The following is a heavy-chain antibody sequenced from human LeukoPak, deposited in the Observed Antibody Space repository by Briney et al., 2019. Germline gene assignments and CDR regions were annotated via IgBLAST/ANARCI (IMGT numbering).Heavy chain of an antibody. D-gene: IGHD3-16*01. Sequence: PGGSLRLSCAASGFTFTSHPMNWVRQAPGKGLEWVSAISVNGDTTYYADSVKGRFTISRDNSKNTVFPQMNSLRVDDTAVYYCAKDDGSRYDNGGWFDYWGQGTLVTVSS. V-gene: IGHV3-23*01. CDR2: ISVNGDTT. CDR1: GFTFTSHP. J-gene: IGHJ4*02. CDR3: AKDDGSRYDNGGWFDY.